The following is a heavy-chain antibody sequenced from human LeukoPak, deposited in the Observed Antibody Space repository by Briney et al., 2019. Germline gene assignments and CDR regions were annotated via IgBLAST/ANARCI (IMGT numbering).Heavy chain of an antibody. J-gene: IGHJ4*02. CDR2: IKRDGTET. CDR1: GFPFSTTL. D-gene: IGHD1-26*01. CDR3: TRGGRNTSYYWYY. V-gene: IGHV3-7*01. Sequence: GGSLRLSCAASGFPFSTTLMSWVRQGPGKGLEWVATIKRDGTETYYVDSVRGRFTISRDNAENSVYLRMNSLRDEDTAVYYCTRGGRNTSYYWYYWGQGTLVTVSS.